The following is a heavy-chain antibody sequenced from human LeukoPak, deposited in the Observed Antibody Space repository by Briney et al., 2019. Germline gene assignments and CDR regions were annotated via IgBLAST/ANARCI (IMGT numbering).Heavy chain of an antibody. J-gene: IGHJ4*02. CDR3: ARDGITIFGVVINEFDY. CDR1: GFTFSSYS. CDR2: ISSSSSYI. D-gene: IGHD3-3*01. V-gene: IGHV3-21*01. Sequence: TGGSLRLSCAASGFTFSSYSMNWVRQAPGKGLEWVSSISSSSSYIYYADSVKGRFTISRDNAKNSLYLQMNSLRAEDTAVYYCARDGITIFGVVINEFDYWGQGTLVTVSS.